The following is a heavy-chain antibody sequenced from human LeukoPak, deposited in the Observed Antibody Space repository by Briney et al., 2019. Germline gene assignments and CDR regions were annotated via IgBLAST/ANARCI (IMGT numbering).Heavy chain of an antibody. D-gene: IGHD1-26*01. J-gene: IGHJ4*02. CDR1: GGTFSSYA. Sequence: SVKVSCKASGGTFSSYAISWVRQAPGQGLEWMGRIIPILGMANYAQKFQGRVTITADKSTSTAYMELSSLRSEDTAVYYCASPENQWELPAFDYWGQGTLVTVSS. V-gene: IGHV1-69*04. CDR2: IIPILGMA. CDR3: ASPENQWELPAFDY.